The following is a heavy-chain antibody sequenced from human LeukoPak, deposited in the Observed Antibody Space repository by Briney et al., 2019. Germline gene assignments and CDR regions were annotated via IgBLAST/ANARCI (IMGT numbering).Heavy chain of an antibody. D-gene: IGHD3-10*01. CDR3: ARTYGSGTYQYYYHYMDV. Sequence: SVKVSCKASGGTLSSHGLSWVRQAPGQGLQWMGDIIPVFGIANYAPKFQGRVTITADEFTSYMELRSLRSEDTAVYYCARTYGSGTYQYYYHYMDVWGSGTRITVSS. V-gene: IGHV1-69*13. J-gene: IGHJ6*03. CDR2: IIPVFGIA. CDR1: GGTLSSHG.